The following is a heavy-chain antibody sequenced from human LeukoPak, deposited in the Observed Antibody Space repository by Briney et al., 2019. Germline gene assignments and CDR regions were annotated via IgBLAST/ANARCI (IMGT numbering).Heavy chain of an antibody. J-gene: IGHJ4*02. D-gene: IGHD2-21*01. CDR2: ISSNGATT. CDR1: GFTFSDYG. V-gene: IGHV3-48*04. Sequence: GGSLRLSCAASGFTFSDYGMNWVRQAPGKGLEWVAYISSNGATTYYSDSVKGQITISRDNAKNTLYLQMNSLRAEDTAVYYCARDFSYPSGGVDYWGQGTLVTVSS. CDR3: ARDFSYPSGGVDY.